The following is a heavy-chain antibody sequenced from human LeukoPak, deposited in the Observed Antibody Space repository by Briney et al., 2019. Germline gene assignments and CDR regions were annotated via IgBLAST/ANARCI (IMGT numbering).Heavy chain of an antibody. CDR2: ITGSAART. Sequence: GGSLRLSCAASGFTFSSYAMTWVRQAPGKGLEWVSSITGSAARTYYADSVKGRFTISRDNSKNTLYLQMSSLRAEDTALYYCAKHYGATSTWFDPWGLGTLVTVSS. CDR3: AKHYGATSTWFDP. V-gene: IGHV3-23*01. CDR1: GFTFSSYA. J-gene: IGHJ5*02. D-gene: IGHD4/OR15-4a*01.